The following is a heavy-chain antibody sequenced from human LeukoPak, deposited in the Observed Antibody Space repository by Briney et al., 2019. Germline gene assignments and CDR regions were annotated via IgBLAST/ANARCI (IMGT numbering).Heavy chain of an antibody. CDR1: GFSLSTSW. J-gene: IGHJ3*02. CDR3: AREAYYYDSEDAFDI. CDR2: ISSSSSYI. V-gene: IGHV3-21*01. D-gene: IGHD3-22*01. Sequence: GGSLRLSCAASGFSLSTSWMNWVRQAPGKGLEWVSSISSSSSYIYYADSVKGRFTISRDNAKNSLYLQMNSLRAEDTAVYYCAREAYYYDSEDAFDIWGQGTMVTVSS.